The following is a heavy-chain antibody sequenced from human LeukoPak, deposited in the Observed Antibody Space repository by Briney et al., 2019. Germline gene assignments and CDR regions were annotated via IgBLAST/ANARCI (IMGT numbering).Heavy chain of an antibody. D-gene: IGHD2-2*01. J-gene: IGHJ4*02. Sequence: GGSLRLSCAASGFTFSSYWMHWVRQAPGKGLVWVSAISGSGGSTYYADSVKGRFTISRDNSKNTLYLQMNSLRAEDTAVYYCAKRVVPAYPSVYWGQGTLVTVSS. CDR3: AKRVVPAYPSVY. CDR2: ISGSGGST. CDR1: GFTFSSYW. V-gene: IGHV3-23*01.